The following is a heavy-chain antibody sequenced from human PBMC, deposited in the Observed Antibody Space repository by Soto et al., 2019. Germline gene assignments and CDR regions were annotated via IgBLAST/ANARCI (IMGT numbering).Heavy chain of an antibody. J-gene: IGHJ4*02. V-gene: IGHV4-31*03. D-gene: IGHD3-16*01. CDR3: ARDRVMLTFGGASEEWPIDS. CDR2: IFYSGPT. CDR1: GDSLTRGAHF. Sequence: SENLSVTCTVSGDSLTRGAHFWCCIRLLKGKGLEWIGYIFYSGPTYYNPSLKSRVAISVDTSKNQFSLKLNSVTAADTAVYYCARDRVMLTFGGASEEWPIDSWGPGTLVT.